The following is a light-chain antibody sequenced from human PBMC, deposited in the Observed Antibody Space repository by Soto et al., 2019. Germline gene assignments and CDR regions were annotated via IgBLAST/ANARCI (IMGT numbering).Light chain of an antibody. J-gene: IGLJ6*01. CDR1: SSNIGTNT. CDR3: AAWDDSLSGNV. V-gene: IGLV1-44*01. CDR2: SNN. Sequence: QSVLTQPPSASGTPGQRVTISCSGSSSNIGTNTVNWYQHVPGTAPKLLIYSNNQRPSGVPDRFSGSKSGTSASLAISGLQSEDEADYYCAAWDDSLSGNVFGSGTKLTVL.